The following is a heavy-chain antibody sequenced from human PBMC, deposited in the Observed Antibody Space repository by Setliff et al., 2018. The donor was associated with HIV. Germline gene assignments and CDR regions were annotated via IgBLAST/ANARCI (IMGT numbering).Heavy chain of an antibody. Sequence: PSETLSLTCAVYDDSFSGYYWTWIRQTPGKGLEWIGEINHSGTTNYNPSLKSRISLSVDTSKNQFSLRLDSVTAADTGLYYCARVRSSRWFRLSIDDWGQGSQVTVSS. V-gene: IGHV4-34*01. CDR1: DDSFSGYY. CDR2: INHSGTT. D-gene: IGHD6-13*01. J-gene: IGHJ4*02. CDR3: ARVRSSRWFRLSIDD.